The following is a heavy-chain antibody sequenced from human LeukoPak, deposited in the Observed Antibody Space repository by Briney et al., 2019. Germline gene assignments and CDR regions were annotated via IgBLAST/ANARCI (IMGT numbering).Heavy chain of an antibody. J-gene: IGHJ4*02. CDR2: IGTAGDT. V-gene: IGHV3-13*01. D-gene: IGHD1-1*01. Sequence: GGSLRLSCAASGFTFSDYDMHWVRQATGKGLEWVSAIGTAGDTYYTGSVKSRFTISRENAKNSLYLQMNSLRAGDTAVYYCARVAKERVGGVYYFDYWGQGTLVTVSS. CDR1: GFTFSDYD. CDR3: ARVAKERVGGVYYFDY.